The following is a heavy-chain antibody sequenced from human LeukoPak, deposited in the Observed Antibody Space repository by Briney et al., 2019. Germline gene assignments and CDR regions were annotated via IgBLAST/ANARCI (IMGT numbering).Heavy chain of an antibody. J-gene: IGHJ4*02. CDR3: ARGAYRHFDY. Sequence: SETLSLTCTVSSASISNYYWNWIRQPPGKGLEWIGYIYSTATTNYNPSLKSRGTLSLDTSKNQFSLRLSSVTAEDTAVYYCARGAYRHFDYWGQGILVTVSS. CDR1: SASISNYY. V-gene: IGHV4-59*08. D-gene: IGHD3-16*02. CDR2: IYSTATT.